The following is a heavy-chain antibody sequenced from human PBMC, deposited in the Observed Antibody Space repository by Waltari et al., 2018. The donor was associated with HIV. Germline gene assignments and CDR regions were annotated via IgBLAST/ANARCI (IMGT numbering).Heavy chain of an antibody. D-gene: IGHD4-17*01. CDR1: GGSSSSYY. Sequence: QVQLQESGPGLVKPSETLSLTCTVTGGSSSSYYWSWIRQPPGKGLEGIGYIYYSGSTNYNSSLKSRVTISVDTSKNQFSLKLSSVTAADTAVYYCASYGGNSAFDYWGQGTLVTVSS. J-gene: IGHJ4*02. CDR2: IYYSGST. V-gene: IGHV4-59*01. CDR3: ASYGGNSAFDY.